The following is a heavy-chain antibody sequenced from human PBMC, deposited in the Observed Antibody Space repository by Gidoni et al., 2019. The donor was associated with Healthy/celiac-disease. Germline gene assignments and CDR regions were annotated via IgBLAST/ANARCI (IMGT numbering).Heavy chain of an antibody. CDR3: AHSGPVLEWLLSSSYSLDV. D-gene: IGHD3-3*01. CDR2: IYWNDDK. J-gene: IGHJ6*02. Sequence: QITLKESGPTLVKPTQPLTLTCTFSGFSLSTSGVGVGWIRQPPGKALEWLALIYWNDDKRYSPSLKSRLTITKDTSKNQVVLTMTNMDPVDTATYYCAHSGPVLEWLLSSSYSLDVWGQGTTVTVSS. V-gene: IGHV2-5*01. CDR1: GFSLSTSGVG.